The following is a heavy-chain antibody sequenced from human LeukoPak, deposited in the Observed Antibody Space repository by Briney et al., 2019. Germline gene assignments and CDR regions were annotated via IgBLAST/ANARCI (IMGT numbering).Heavy chain of an antibody. Sequence: SETLSLTCTVSGGSISTNAYYWGWIRQPPGKGLEWITEIHHTGATYYTPSLKSRVTISVDTSNNHFSLKLNSVTAADTAVYYCARVTYNGYQHFDYWGQGILVTVSS. CDR2: IHHTGAT. CDR1: GGSISTNAYY. V-gene: IGHV4-39*07. CDR3: ARVTYNGYQHFDY. J-gene: IGHJ4*02. D-gene: IGHD3-10*01.